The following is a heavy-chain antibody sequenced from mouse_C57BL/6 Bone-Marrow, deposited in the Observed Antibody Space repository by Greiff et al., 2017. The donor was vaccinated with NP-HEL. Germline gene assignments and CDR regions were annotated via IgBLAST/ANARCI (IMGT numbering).Heavy chain of an antibody. CDR3: GRRFYYGDLDY. CDR2: INPSTGGI. CDR1: GYSFTGYY. J-gene: IGHJ2*01. Sequence: VQLQQSGPELVKPGASVKISCKASGYSFTGYYMHWVQQSSEKSLEWIGEINPSTGGISYNQKFKGRATLTVDKSSSTAYMQLKSLTSEDAAVYYCGRRFYYGDLDYWGKGTTVTVSS. D-gene: IGHD2-13*01. V-gene: IGHV1-43*01.